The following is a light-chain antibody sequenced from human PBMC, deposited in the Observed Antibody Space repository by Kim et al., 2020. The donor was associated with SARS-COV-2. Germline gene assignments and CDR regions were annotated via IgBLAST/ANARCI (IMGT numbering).Light chain of an antibody. Sequence: GQSITIPCSGTSSDVGAYNYVSWYQQQPGKAPKLMIYDVTNRPSGVSNRFSGSKSGNTAYLTISGLQAEDEADYYCSSYTSSNTFVFGTGTKVTVL. CDR1: SSDVGAYNY. V-gene: IGLV2-14*04. CDR3: SSYTSSNTFV. CDR2: DVT. J-gene: IGLJ1*01.